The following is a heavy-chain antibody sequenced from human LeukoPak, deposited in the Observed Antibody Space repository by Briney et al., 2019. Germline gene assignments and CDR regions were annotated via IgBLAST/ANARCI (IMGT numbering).Heavy chain of an antibody. Sequence: ASVKVSCKASGYTFTGYYMHWVRQAPGQGLEWMGWINPNSGGTNYAQRFQGRVTMTRDTSISTAYMELSRLRSDDTAVYYCARGASGVYTVTTSWFDPWGQGTLITVSS. V-gene: IGHV1-2*02. CDR1: GYTFTGYY. CDR2: INPNSGGT. CDR3: ARGASGVYTVTTSWFDP. J-gene: IGHJ5*02. D-gene: IGHD4-17*01.